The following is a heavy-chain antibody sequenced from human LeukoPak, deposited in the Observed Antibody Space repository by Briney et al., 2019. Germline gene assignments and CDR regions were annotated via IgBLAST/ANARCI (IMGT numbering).Heavy chain of an antibody. V-gene: IGHV1-18*01. CDR1: GYIFTSYS. CDR2: ISAYNGDT. D-gene: IGHD6-13*01. Sequence: ASVKVSCKASGYIFTSYSISWVRQAPGQWLEWMGWISAYNGDTNYVQKFQGRVTMTTDTSTSTAYMELKSLRSDDTAVYYCAREEGAPIAAANIWGLGTKVTVSS. J-gene: IGHJ3*02. CDR3: AREEGAPIAAANI.